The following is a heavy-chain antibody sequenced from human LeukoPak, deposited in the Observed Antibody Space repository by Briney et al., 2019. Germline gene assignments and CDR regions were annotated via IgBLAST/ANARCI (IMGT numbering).Heavy chain of an antibody. V-gene: IGHV4-4*07. CDR2: IYASGTT. J-gene: IGHJ4*02. D-gene: IGHD2-21*02. CDR1: SDSISSYY. Sequence: SETLSLTCTVSSDSISSYYWSWIRQPAGKGLEWIGRIYASGTTNYNPSLKSRVTMSVDTSKNEFSLNLISVTAADTAVFYCARQGMGDHRVFDYWGQGTLVTVSS. CDR3: ARQGMGDHRVFDY.